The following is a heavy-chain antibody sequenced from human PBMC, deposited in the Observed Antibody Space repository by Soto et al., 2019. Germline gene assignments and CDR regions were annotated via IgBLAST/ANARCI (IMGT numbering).Heavy chain of an antibody. CDR3: ARDRYYYDSSGYYWFLDY. CDR2: ISSSGSTI. V-gene: IGHV3-11*01. Sequence: GGSLRLSCAASGFTFSDYYMSWIRQAPGKGLEWVSYISSSGSTIYYADSVKGRLTISRDNAKNSLYLQMNSLRAEDTAVYYCARDRYYYDSSGYYWFLDYWGQGTLVTVS. CDR1: GFTFSDYY. D-gene: IGHD3-22*01. J-gene: IGHJ4*02.